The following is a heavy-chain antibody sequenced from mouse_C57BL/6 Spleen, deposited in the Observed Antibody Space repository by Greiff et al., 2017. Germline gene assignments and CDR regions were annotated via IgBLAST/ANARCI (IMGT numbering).Heavy chain of an antibody. CDR2: ISSGSSTI. J-gene: IGHJ4*01. D-gene: IGHD2-1*01. Sequence: EVMLVESGGGLVKPGGSLKLSCAASGFTFSAYGMHWVRQAPSKGLAWVAYISSGSSTIYSADTVQGRFTLSRDNAKNTLFLHMTSLRSEDTAMDYCARRGDGNGYAMDYWGQGTSVTVSS. CDR3: ARRGDGNGYAMDY. V-gene: IGHV5-17*01. CDR1: GFTFSAYG.